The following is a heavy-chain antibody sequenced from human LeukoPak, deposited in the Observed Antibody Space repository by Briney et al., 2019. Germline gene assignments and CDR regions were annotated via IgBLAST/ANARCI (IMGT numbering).Heavy chain of an antibody. CDR1: GYTFIDYY. V-gene: IGHV1-2*02. CDR3: LRGGTFDY. D-gene: IGHD1/OR15-1a*01. CDR2: INPDTGAT. Sequence: ASVTVSCTPSGYTFIDYYIHWVRQAPGQTLEWMGWINPDTGATNYIQKFQGRITITRDTSISTVYMELTGLRSADTALYYCLRGGTFDYWDQGSLVTVSS. J-gene: IGHJ4*02.